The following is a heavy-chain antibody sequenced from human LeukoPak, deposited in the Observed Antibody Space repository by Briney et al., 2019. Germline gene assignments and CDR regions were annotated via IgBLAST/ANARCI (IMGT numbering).Heavy chain of an antibody. V-gene: IGHV3-30*04. Sequence: GGSRRLSCAASGFTLRSYAMHWVRQAPGKGLEWVAVTSYDGSNKYYADSVKGRFTISRDNFKNTLYLQMNSLRAEDTAVYYCARTNYYGSGSYGYYFDYWGQGTLVTVSS. CDR1: GFTLRSYA. J-gene: IGHJ4*02. CDR2: TSYDGSNK. CDR3: ARTNYYGSGSYGYYFDY. D-gene: IGHD3-10*01.